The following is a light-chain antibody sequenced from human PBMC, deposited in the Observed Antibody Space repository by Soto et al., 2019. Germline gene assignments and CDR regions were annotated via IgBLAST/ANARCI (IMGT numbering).Light chain of an antibody. CDR1: ETVSSY. V-gene: IGKV3-11*01. CDR3: LHRMNWPLT. Sequence: EIVLTQSPGTLSLSPGARATLSCRASETVSSYLLWYQQKPGQDPRLLIYDASERATGIPARFSGSGSETDFTLTISSLEPEDGAVYYGLHRMNWPLTFGQGTRLEIK. CDR2: DAS. J-gene: IGKJ5*01.